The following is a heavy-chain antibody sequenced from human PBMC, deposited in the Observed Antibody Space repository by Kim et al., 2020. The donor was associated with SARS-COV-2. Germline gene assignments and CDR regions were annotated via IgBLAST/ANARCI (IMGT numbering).Heavy chain of an antibody. V-gene: IGHV3-30*04. CDR1: GFTFSSYA. CDR2: ISYDGSNK. J-gene: IGHJ3*02. CDR3: ARDFGCSSTSCSDAFDI. Sequence: GGSLRLSCAASGFTFSSYAMHWVRQAPGKGLEWVAVISYDGSNKYYADSVKGRFTISRDNYKNTLYLQMNSLRAEDTAVYYCARDFGCSSTSCSDAFDIWGQGTMLTVSS. D-gene: IGHD2-2*01.